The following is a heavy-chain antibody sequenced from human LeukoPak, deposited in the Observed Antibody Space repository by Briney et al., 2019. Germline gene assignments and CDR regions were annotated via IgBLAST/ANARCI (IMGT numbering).Heavy chain of an antibody. CDR1: GDSVSSNGAA. V-gene: IGHV6-1*01. CDR3: GRETDFGVVTN. CDR2: TYYRSQEWYT. D-gene: IGHD3-3*01. J-gene: IGHJ4*02. Sequence: SQTLSLTCAISGDSVSSNGAAWNCIRQSPSRGLEWLGRTYYRSQEWYTDYAPSVKGRITLNPDTSKNQFSLQLNSVTPEDTAVYYCGRETDFGVVTNWGQGTLVTVSS.